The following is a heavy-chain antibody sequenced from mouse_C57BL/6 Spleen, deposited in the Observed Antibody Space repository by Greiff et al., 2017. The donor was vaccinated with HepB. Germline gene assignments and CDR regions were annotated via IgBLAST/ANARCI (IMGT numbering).Heavy chain of an antibody. CDR3: ASPDGYYGYFDY. V-gene: IGHV1-66*01. D-gene: IGHD2-3*01. Sequence: QVQLKQSGPELVKPGASVKISCKASGYSFTSYYIHWVKQRPGQGLEWIGWIYPGSGNTKYNEKFKGKATLTADTSSSTAYMQLSSLTSEDSAVYYCASPDGYYGYFDYWGQGTTLTVSS. J-gene: IGHJ2*01. CDR1: GYSFTSYY. CDR2: IYPGSGNT.